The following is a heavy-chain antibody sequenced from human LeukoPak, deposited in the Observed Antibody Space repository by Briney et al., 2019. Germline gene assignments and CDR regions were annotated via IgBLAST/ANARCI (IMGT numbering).Heavy chain of an antibody. V-gene: IGHV3-20*04. CDR1: GFTFDDYG. CDR3: ARDDCSGGSCYFDY. J-gene: IGHJ4*02. D-gene: IGHD2-15*01. Sequence: GGSLRLSCAASGFTFDDYGMSWVRQAPGKGLKWVSGINWNGGSTGYADSVKGRFTISRDDAKNSLYLLMNSLRAEDTALYYCARDDCSGGSCYFDYWGQGTLVTVSS. CDR2: INWNGGST.